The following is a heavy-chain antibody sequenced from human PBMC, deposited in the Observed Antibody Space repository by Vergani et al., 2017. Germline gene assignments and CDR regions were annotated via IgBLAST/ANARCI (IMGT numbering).Heavy chain of an antibody. CDR2: IYYSGST. Sequence: QVQLQESGPGLVKPPGTLSLTCTVSGGSISSYYWSWIRQPPGKGLEWIGYIYYSGSTNYNPSLKSRVTISVDTSKNQFSLKLSSVTAADTAVYYCARGHLVFRAFDIWGQGTMVTVSS. V-gene: IGHV4-59*01. J-gene: IGHJ3*02. CDR3: ARGHLVFRAFDI. D-gene: IGHD2/OR15-2a*01. CDR1: GGSISSYY.